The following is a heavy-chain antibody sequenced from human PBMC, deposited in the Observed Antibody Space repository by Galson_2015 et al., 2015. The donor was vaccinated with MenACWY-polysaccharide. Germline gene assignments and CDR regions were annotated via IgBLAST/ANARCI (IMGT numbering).Heavy chain of an antibody. CDR1: AFDFNKYV. CDR3: AKGSYRANAVLSYYYYYMDV. V-gene: IGHV3-23*01. Sequence: SLRLSCAASAFDFNKYVMNWVRQPPGKGLQWVSSITPTGGTPSCADSVRGRFTITRDNPKNTLYLQMNRLGAEDTAVYYCAKGSYRANAVLSYYYYYMDVWGKGTTVTVSS. D-gene: IGHD4/OR15-4a*01. CDR2: ITPTGGTP. J-gene: IGHJ6*03.